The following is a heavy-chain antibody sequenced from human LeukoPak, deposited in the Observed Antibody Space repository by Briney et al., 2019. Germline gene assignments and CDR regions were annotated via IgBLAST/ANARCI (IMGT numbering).Heavy chain of an antibody. V-gene: IGHV3-43*01. Sequence: PGGFLRLSCAASGFTFDDYTMHWVRQAPGKGLEWVSLISWDGGSTYYADSVKGRFTISRDNSKNSLYLQMNSLRTEDTALYYCAKDIGGRESGIAVAGIYYWGQGTLVTVSS. J-gene: IGHJ4*02. CDR2: ISWDGGST. CDR1: GFTFDDYT. D-gene: IGHD6-19*01. CDR3: AKDIGGRESGIAVAGIYY.